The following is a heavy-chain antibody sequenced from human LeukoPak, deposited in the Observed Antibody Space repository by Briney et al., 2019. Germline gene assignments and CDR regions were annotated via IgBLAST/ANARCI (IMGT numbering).Heavy chain of an antibody. D-gene: IGHD2-15*01. J-gene: IGHJ5*02. V-gene: IGHV3-64*01. CDR1: GFTVSSYA. CDR2: ISRNGGST. Sequence: GESLRLSCAASGFTVSSYAIHWVRQAPGQGLQYVSTISRNGGSTYYANSVKGRFTISRDNSKNTLYLQMDSLRAEDMAVYYCARNRYCSGGNCYSLRSLDPWGQGTLVTVSS. CDR3: ARNRYCSGGNCYSLRSLDP.